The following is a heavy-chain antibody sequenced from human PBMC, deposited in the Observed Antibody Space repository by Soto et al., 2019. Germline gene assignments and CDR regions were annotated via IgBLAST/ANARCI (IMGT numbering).Heavy chain of an antibody. V-gene: IGHV3-21*01. CDR3: ARARSHRAGYNFPY. CDR2: ISSSSSYI. J-gene: IGHJ6*02. Sequence: GGPLRLSCAASGFTFSSYSMNWVRQAPGKGLEWVSSISSSSSYIYYADSVKGRFTISRDNAKNSLYLQMNSLRAEDTAVYYCARARSHRAGYNFPYRGQGTTVTVPS. D-gene: IGHD5-12*01. CDR1: GFTFSSYS.